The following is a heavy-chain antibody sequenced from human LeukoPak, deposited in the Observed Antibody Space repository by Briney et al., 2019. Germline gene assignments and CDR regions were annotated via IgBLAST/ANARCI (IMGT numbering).Heavy chain of an antibody. J-gene: IGHJ4*02. CDR2: INPNSGGT. Sequence: GASVKVSCKASGYTFTGYYMHWVRQAPGQGLEWMGWINPNSGGTNYAQKFQGWVTMTRDTSISTAYMELSRLRSDDTAVYYCARSYYDFWSGYYNDLGYWGQGTLVTVSS. V-gene: IGHV1-2*04. CDR3: ARSYYDFWSGYYNDLGY. D-gene: IGHD3-3*01. CDR1: GYTFTGYY.